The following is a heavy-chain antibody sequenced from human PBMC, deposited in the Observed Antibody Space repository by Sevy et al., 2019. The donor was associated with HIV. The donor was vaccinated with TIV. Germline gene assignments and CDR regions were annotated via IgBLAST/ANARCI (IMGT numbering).Heavy chain of an antibody. CDR2: IRSKGNSYAT. V-gene: IGHV3-73*01. CDR3: TSRSVDTAMGFDY. J-gene: IGHJ4*02. CDR1: GFTFRGSA. Sequence: GGSLRLSCAASGFTFRGSAMHWVRQASGKGLEWVGRIRSKGNSYATEYAASVKGRFTISRDDSKNTAYLQMNGLKTEETAVYYCTSRSVDTAMGFDYWGQGTLVTVSS. D-gene: IGHD5-18*01.